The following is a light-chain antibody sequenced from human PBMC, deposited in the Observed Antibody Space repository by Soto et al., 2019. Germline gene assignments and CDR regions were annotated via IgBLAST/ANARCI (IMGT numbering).Light chain of an antibody. CDR1: QSVSSN. V-gene: IGKV3-15*01. CDR3: QQYNNWPPRYT. Sequence: EIVMTQSPATLSVSPGERATLSCSASQSVSSNLAWYQQNPGQAPRLLIYDASTRATGIPARFSGSGSGTEFTLTISSLQSEDFAVYYCQQYNNWPPRYTFGQGTKLQIK. J-gene: IGKJ2*01. CDR2: DAS.